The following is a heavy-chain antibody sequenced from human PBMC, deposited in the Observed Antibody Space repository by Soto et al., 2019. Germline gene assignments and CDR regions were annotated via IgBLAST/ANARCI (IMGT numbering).Heavy chain of an antibody. D-gene: IGHD3-10*02. V-gene: IGHV3-23*01. Sequence: PGGSLRLSCAASGFTFSSYAMSWVRQAPGKGLEWVSAISGSGGSTYYADSVKGRFTISRDNSKNTLYLQMNSLRAEDTAVYYCAKKGNIGYYARGAFDIWGQGTMVTVSS. J-gene: IGHJ3*02. CDR2: ISGSGGST. CDR3: AKKGNIGYYARGAFDI. CDR1: GFTFSSYA.